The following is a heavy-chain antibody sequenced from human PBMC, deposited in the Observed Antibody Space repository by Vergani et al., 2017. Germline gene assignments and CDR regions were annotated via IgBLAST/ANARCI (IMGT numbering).Heavy chain of an antibody. CDR3: ARGCSGYSTGWFFEY. CDR2: INPNSGGT. CDR1: GYTFGGYN. Sequence: QVQLVQSGAEVKKPGASVKVSCKASGYTFGGYNIHWVRQAPGQGLELMGWINPNSGGTNYAQKFKGRVTMTRDTSINTAYMELSRLRSDDTAVYYCARGCSGYSTGWFFEYWGQGTLVTVSS. V-gene: IGHV1-2*02. J-gene: IGHJ4*02. D-gene: IGHD6-13*01.